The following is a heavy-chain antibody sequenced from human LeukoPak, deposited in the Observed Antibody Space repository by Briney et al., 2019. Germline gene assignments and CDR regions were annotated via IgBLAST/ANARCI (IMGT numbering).Heavy chain of an antibody. CDR1: GYTFTNYY. Sequence: SVKVSCKASGYTFTNYYIHWVRQAPGQGLEWMGIINPSAGSTTYAQKFQGRVTMTRDTSTITVYMELSSLRSEDTAVYYCARDLFVGYYVSSYYFDYWGQGTLVTVSS. J-gene: IGHJ4*02. D-gene: IGHD3-3*01. V-gene: IGHV1-46*01. CDR3: ARDLFVGYYVSSYYFDY. CDR2: INPSAGST.